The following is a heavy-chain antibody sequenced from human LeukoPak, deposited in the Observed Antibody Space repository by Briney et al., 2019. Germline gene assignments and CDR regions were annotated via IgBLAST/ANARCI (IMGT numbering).Heavy chain of an antibody. V-gene: IGHV3-21*01. Sequence: GGSLRLSCAASGFTFSSYAMSWVRQAPGKGLEWVSSISSSSSYIYYADLVKGRFTISRDNAKNSLYLQMNSLRAEDTAVYYRASIWNDARFDPWGQGTLVTVSS. CDR3: ASIWNDARFDP. CDR1: GFTFSSYA. CDR2: ISSSSSYI. J-gene: IGHJ5*02. D-gene: IGHD1-1*01.